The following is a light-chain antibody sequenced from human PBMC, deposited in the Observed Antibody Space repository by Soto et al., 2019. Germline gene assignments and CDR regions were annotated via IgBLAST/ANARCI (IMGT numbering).Light chain of an antibody. V-gene: IGKV1-6*01. Sequence: IQMTQSPSSLSASVGDRVTITCRASQSISTYLNWYQQKPGKAPKLLIYATSSLQSGVPSRFSGSGSGTDFSLSIRSLQPEDSATYYCLHDYNYPRTFGQGTKVDIK. CDR2: ATS. J-gene: IGKJ1*01. CDR3: LHDYNYPRT. CDR1: QSISTY.